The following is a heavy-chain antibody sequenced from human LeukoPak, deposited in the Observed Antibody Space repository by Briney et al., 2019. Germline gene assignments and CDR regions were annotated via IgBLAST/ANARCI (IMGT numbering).Heavy chain of an antibody. CDR2: INHSGST. CDR3: ARRGSYGFVFFDY. D-gene: IGHD5-18*01. V-gene: IGHV4-34*01. Sequence: SETLSLTCAVYGGSFSGYYWSWIRQPPGKGLEWIGEINHSGSTNYNPSLKSRVTISADTSKNQFSLKLSSVTAADTAVYYCARRGSYGFVFFDYWGQGTLVTVSS. J-gene: IGHJ4*02. CDR1: GGSFSGYY.